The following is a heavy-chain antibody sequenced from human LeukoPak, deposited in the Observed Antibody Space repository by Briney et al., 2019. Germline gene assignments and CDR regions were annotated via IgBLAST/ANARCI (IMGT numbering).Heavy chain of an antibody. D-gene: IGHD3-3*01. V-gene: IGHV3-7*01. Sequence: HPGGSLRLSCAASGFTFSSYWMTWVHQAPGKGLEWVANINEDGSEKNYVDSVRGRFTISRDNAENSVYLQMNSLRAEDTAVYYCARDRPITVFGVVILPWGQGTLVTVSS. CDR3: ARDRPITVFGVVILP. J-gene: IGHJ5*02. CDR2: INEDGSEK. CDR1: GFTFSSYW.